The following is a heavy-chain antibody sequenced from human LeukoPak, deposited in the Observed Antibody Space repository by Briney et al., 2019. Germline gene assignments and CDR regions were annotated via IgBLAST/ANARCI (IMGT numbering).Heavy chain of an antibody. J-gene: IGHJ4*02. CDR3: ARGGGSGSYYSPLDY. Sequence: GGSLRLSCAASGFTFSSYGMHWVRQAPGKGLEWVAVIWYDGSNKHYADSVKGRFTISRDNSKNTLYLQMNSLRAEDTAVYYCARGGGSGSYYSPLDYWGQGTLVTVSS. D-gene: IGHD3-10*01. V-gene: IGHV3-33*01. CDR2: IWYDGSNK. CDR1: GFTFSSYG.